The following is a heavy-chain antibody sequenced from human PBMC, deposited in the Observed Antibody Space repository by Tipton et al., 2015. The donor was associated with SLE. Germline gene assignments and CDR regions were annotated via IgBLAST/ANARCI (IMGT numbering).Heavy chain of an antibody. CDR2: LYSGATST. J-gene: IGHJ4*02. Sequence: SLRLSCAASGFTVSGTYMSWVRQAPGKGLEWVSFLYSGATSTYYADSVRGRFTISRDNSKSTLYLQMNSLTDEDTAIYYCAKATYYEASGYYYGLDHWGQGALVTVSS. V-gene: IGHV3-23*03. CDR1: GFTVSGTY. D-gene: IGHD3-22*01. CDR3: AKATYYEASGYYYGLDH.